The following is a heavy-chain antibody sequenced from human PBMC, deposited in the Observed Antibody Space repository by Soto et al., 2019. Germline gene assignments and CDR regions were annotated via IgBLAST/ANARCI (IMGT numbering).Heavy chain of an antibody. CDR3: ATVPTYYYDGSGYANAFDV. J-gene: IGHJ3*01. CDR2: IYYSGSI. D-gene: IGHD3-22*01. Sequence: PSETLSLTRTVSGASINSGDYYWSWILQPPGKGLEWIGYIYYSGSIYHNPSLKSRVIISVDMPKNQFSLKLSSVTAADTAVYYCATVPTYYYDGSGYANAFDVWGQGTMVTVSS. CDR1: GASINSGDYY. V-gene: IGHV4-30-4*01.